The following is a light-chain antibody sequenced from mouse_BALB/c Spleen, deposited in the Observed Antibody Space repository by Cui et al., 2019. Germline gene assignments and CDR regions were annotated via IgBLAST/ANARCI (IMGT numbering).Light chain of an antibody. CDR1: SSVSY. J-gene: IGKJ5*01. CDR2: DTS. V-gene: IGKV4-59*01. Sequence: QIVLTQSTAIMSASPGEKVTMTCSASSSVSYMHWYQQKSGTSPKRWIYDTSKLASGVPARFSGSGSGTSYSLTISSMEAEDAATYYCQQWSSNPPTFGADQAGAET. CDR3: QQWSSNPPT.